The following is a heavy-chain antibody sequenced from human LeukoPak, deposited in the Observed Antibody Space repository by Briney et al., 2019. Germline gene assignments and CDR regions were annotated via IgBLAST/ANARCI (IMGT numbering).Heavy chain of an antibody. J-gene: IGHJ1*01. D-gene: IGHD4-17*01. CDR2: ISSSGSTI. CDR3: ARAYGDYPVEYFQH. V-gene: IGHV3-11*01. Sequence: GGSLRLSCAASGFTFSDYYMSWIRQAPGKGLEWVSYISSSGSTIYYADSVKGRFTISRDNAKNSLYLQMNSLRAEDTAVYYCARAYGDYPVEYFQHWGQGTLVTVSS. CDR1: GFTFSDYY.